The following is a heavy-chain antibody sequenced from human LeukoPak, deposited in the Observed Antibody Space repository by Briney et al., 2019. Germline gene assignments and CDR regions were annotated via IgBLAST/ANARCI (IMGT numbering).Heavy chain of an antibody. J-gene: IGHJ4*02. CDR1: GFTFKNYV. V-gene: IGHV3-23*01. CDR2: ISGSGGNT. Sequence: GGSLRLSCAASGFTFKNYVMTWVRQTPGKGLEWVSKISGSGGNTDYADSVKGRFTTSRDNSKNTLYLQMNSLRAEDTAVYYCAKAANWGSFDYWGQGTLVTVSS. CDR3: AKAANWGSFDY. D-gene: IGHD7-27*01.